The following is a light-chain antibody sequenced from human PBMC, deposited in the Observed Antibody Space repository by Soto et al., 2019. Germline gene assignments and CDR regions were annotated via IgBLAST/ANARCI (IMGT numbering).Light chain of an antibody. J-gene: IGKJ5*01. CDR2: DAS. Sequence: EIVLTQSPATLSLSPGEGATLSCRASQSVSSYLAWYQQKPGQAPRLLIYDASNRATGIPARFSGSGSGTDFTLTISSLEPEDFAVYYCQQYGSSPITFGQGTRLEIK. CDR3: QQYGSSPIT. V-gene: IGKV3-11*01. CDR1: QSVSSY.